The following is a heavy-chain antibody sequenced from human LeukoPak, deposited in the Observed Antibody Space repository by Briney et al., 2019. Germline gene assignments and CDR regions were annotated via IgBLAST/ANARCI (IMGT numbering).Heavy chain of an antibody. D-gene: IGHD3-10*01. J-gene: IGHJ4*02. Sequence: SETLSLTCTVSGDSISNNDYYWSWVRQHPGKGPEWIGYIHYSASSYYNPSLKSRVSISVDTSKNQSSLNVNSMTDVDTAIYYCARLYGAGSNYFDFCGQGTLVAVSS. CDR2: IHYSASS. CDR1: GDSISNNDYY. CDR3: ARLYGAGSNYFDF. V-gene: IGHV4-31*02.